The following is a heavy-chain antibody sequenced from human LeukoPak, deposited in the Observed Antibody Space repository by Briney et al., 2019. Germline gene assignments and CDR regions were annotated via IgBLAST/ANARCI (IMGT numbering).Heavy chain of an antibody. CDR1: GFTFSNAW. V-gene: IGHV3-15*01. CDR2: IKSKTDGGTT. Sequence: GGSLRLSCAASGFTFSNAWMSWVRQAPGKGLEWVGRIKSKTDGGTTDYAAPVKGRFTISRDDSKNTLYLQMNSLKTEDTAVYYCTTGAYYYDSSGYYLGPSNFDLWGRGTLVTVSS. J-gene: IGHJ2*01. CDR3: TTGAYYYDSSGYYLGPSNFDL. D-gene: IGHD3-22*01.